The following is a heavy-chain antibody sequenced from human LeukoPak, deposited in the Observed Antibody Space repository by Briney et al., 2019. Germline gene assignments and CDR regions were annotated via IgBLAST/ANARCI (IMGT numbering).Heavy chain of an antibody. CDR2: IKSKTDGGTT. V-gene: IGHV3-15*01. J-gene: IGHJ4*02. D-gene: IGHD6-13*01. Sequence: PGGSLRLSCAASGFTFSNAWMSWVRQAPGKGLEWVGRIKSKTDGGTTDYAAPVKGRFTISRDDSKNTLYLQMNSLKTEDTAVYYCTTLAAAGTGGDYWGQGTLVTVSS. CDR3: TTLAAAGTGGDY. CDR1: GFTFSNAW.